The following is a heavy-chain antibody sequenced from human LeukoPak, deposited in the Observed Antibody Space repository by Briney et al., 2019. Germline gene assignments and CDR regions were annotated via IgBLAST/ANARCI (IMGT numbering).Heavy chain of an antibody. D-gene: IGHD6-6*01. V-gene: IGHV3-48*03. J-gene: IGHJ4*02. Sequence: SGGSLRLSCAVSGFTFISYEMNWVRQAPGKGLERVSYISTGGDNVYYADSVKGRFTISRDNAKDSLFLQMNSLRADDTAIYYCARAGSNFDYWGQGTLATVSS. CDR2: ISTGGDNV. CDR3: ARAGSNFDY. CDR1: GFTFISYE.